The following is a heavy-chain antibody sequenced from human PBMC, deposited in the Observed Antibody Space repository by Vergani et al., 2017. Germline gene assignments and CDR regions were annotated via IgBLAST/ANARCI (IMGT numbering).Heavy chain of an antibody. J-gene: IGHJ4*02. V-gene: IGHV3-30*03. Sequence: QVQLVESGGGVVQPGRSLRLSCAASGFTFSNYGMHWVRQAPGKGLEWVAVISYDGSNKYYADSVKSRFTISRDNSKNTLYLQMNSLRADDTAVYYCATVDYGGQGTLVTVSS. CDR1: GFTFSNYG. D-gene: IGHD5-12*01. CDR3: ATVDY. CDR2: ISYDGSNK.